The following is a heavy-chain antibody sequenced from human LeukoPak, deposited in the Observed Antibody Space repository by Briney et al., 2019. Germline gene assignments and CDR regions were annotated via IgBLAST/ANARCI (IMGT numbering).Heavy chain of an antibody. Sequence: PSETLTLTCAVYGGSFSGYYWSWIRQPPGKGLEWIGEINHSGSTNYNPSLKSRVTISVDTSKNQFSLKLSSVTAADTAVYYCAKEGGPYRPLDYSGQGTLVTVSS. J-gene: IGHJ4*02. CDR1: GGSFSGYY. V-gene: IGHV4-34*01. CDR3: AKEGGPYRPLDY. CDR2: INHSGST.